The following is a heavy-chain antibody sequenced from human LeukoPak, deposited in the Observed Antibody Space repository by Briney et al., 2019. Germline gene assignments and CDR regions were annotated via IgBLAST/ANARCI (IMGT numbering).Heavy chain of an antibody. CDR2: ISPSGSHI. V-gene: IGHV3-23*01. CDR1: GFPFTNYA. Sequence: GGSLRLSCTASGFPFTNYAMTWVRQAPGKGLEWVSAISPSGSHIDYADSVKRRCTFSRDNSKNMVYLQMNSLTVEDSAIYYCAKNGGTGTAFYHYWGQGALVTVSS. D-gene: IGHD2/OR15-2a*01. CDR3: AKNGGTGTAFYHY. J-gene: IGHJ4*02.